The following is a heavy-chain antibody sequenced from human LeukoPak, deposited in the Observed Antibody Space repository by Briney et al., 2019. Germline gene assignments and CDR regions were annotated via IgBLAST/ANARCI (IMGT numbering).Heavy chain of an antibody. V-gene: IGHV3-74*01. Sequence: GGSLRLSCAASGFAFRRYWMHWVRQAPGQGLVWVSHINSDGRTTNSAGSVKGRFTISRDNAKNTLYLQMNSLRVEDTAVYYCASTYDYDTSGYYPFDYWGQGTLVTVSA. D-gene: IGHD3-22*01. CDR3: ASTYDYDTSGYYPFDY. CDR2: INSDGRTT. J-gene: IGHJ4*02. CDR1: GFAFRRYW.